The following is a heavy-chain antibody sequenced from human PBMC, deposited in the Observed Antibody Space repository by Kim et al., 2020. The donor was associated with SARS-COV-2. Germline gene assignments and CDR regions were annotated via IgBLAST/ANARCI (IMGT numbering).Heavy chain of an antibody. CDR3: ARFFPKRFTMVRGVTLFDY. CDR2: INHSGST. V-gene: IGHV4-34*01. CDR1: GGSFSGYY. Sequence: SETLSLTCAVYGGSFSGYYWSWIRQPPGKGLEWIGEINHSGSTNYNPSLKSRVTISVDTSKNQFSLKLSSVTAADTAVYYCARFFPKRFTMVRGVTLFDYWGQGTLVTVSS. D-gene: IGHD3-10*01. J-gene: IGHJ4*02.